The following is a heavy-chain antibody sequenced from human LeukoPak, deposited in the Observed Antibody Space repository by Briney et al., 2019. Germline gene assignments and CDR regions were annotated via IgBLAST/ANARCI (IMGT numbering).Heavy chain of an antibody. CDR2: MNPNSGNT. CDR1: GYTFTSCG. D-gene: IGHD2-2*01. J-gene: IGHJ3*02. CDR3: ARGRPAATKGRAFDI. Sequence: ASVKVSCKASGYTFTSCGINWVRQATGQGLEWMGWMNPNSGNTGYAQKFQGRVTMTRNTSISTAYMELSSLRSEDTAVYYCARGRPAATKGRAFDIWGQGTMVTVSS. V-gene: IGHV1-8*02.